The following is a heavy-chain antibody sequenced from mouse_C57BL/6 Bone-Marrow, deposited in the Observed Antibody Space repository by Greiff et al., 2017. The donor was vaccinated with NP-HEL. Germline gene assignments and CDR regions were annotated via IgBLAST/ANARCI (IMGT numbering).Heavy chain of an antibody. CDR1: GYTFTDYN. V-gene: IGHV1-18*01. CDR3: ARSGGSSSHWYFDV. CDR2: INPNNGGT. Sequence: VQLQQSGPELVKPGASVKIPCKASGYTFTDYNMDWVKQSHGKSLEWIGDINPNNGGTIYNQKFKGKATLTVDKSSSTAYMELRSLTSEDTAVYYCARSGGSSSHWYFDVWGTGTTVTVSS. J-gene: IGHJ1*03. D-gene: IGHD1-1*01.